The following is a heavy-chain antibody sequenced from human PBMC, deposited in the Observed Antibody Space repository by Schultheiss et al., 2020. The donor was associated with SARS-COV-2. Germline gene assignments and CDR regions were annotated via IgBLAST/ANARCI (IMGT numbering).Heavy chain of an antibody. CDR2: ISWNSGSI. CDR3: AKGGRGGSSWYFACVH. J-gene: IGHJ4*02. CDR1: GFTFDDYA. D-gene: IGHD6-13*01. Sequence: GGSLRLSCAASGFTFDDYAMHWVRQAPGKGLEWVSGISWNSGSIGYADSVKGRFTISRDNAKNSLYLQMNSLRAEDTALYYCAKGGRGGSSWYFACVHWGQGTLVTVSS. V-gene: IGHV3-9*01.